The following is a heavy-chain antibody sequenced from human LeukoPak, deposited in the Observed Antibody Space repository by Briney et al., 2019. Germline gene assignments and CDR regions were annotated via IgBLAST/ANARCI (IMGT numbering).Heavy chain of an antibody. CDR2: IYHSGRT. D-gene: IGHD1-1*01. V-gene: IGHV4-38-2*02. Sequence: MSSETLSLTCTVSGYSISSGYYWGWIRQPPGKGLEWIGSIYHSGRTLYNPSLKRRVTISVDTSKNPFSLKLSSVSAADTAVYYYARLGNYYYMAVWGKGTTVTIPS. J-gene: IGHJ6*03. CDR3: ARLGNYYYMAV. CDR1: GYSISSGYY.